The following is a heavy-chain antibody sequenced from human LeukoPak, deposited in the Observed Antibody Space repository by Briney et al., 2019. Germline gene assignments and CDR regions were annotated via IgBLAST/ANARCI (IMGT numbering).Heavy chain of an antibody. Sequence: ASVKVSCTASGYTFTGYYMHWVRQAPGQGLEWMGWINPNSGGTNYAQKFQGRVTMTRDTSISTAYMELSRLRSDDTAVYYCARERIQLWLRSNWFDPWGQGTLVTVSS. CDR2: INPNSGGT. CDR3: ARERIQLWLRSNWFDP. CDR1: GYTFTGYY. V-gene: IGHV1-2*02. J-gene: IGHJ5*02. D-gene: IGHD5-18*01.